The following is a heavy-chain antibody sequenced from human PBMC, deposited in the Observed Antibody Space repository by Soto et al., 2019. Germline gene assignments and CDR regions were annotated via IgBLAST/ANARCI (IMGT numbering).Heavy chain of an antibody. D-gene: IGHD1-26*01. CDR3: ARHGITGSYYDAFDI. Sequence: PSDPLSPTCNNSGSPISSRWGHWVWIPQPPGKGLEWIASIKYSGTTFYNPSLKSRVTLSVDASKNQFALKLSSVTAAETAVYYCARHGITGSYYDAFDIWGQGTMVT. J-gene: IGHJ3*02. V-gene: IGHV4-39*01. CDR1: GSPISSRWGH. CDR2: IKYSGTT.